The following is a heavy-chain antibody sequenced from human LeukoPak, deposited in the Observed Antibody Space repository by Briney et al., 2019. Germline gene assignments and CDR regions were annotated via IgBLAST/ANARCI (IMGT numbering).Heavy chain of an antibody. CDR3: ARASKDYYDSSGHPKD. CDR2: IYTSGSI. D-gene: IGHD3-22*01. Sequence: PSETLSLTCTVSGGSISSSSYYWSWIRQPAGKGLEWIGRIYTSGSINYNPSLKSRVTISVDTSKNQFSLKLSSVTAADTAVYYCARASKDYYDSSGHPKDWGQGTLVTVSS. V-gene: IGHV4-61*02. CDR1: GGSISSSSYY. J-gene: IGHJ4*02.